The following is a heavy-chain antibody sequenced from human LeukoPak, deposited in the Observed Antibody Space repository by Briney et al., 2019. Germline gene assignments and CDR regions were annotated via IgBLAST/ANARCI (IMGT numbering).Heavy chain of an antibody. V-gene: IGHV4-39*01. Sequence: SETLSLTCTVSGVSISSSNSYWGWIRQPPGKGREWIGSTYYSGNTYYHAALKSQVSISIDTSKNQFSLKLPSVTAADTAVYYCARQTGSGLFILPGGQGTLVTVSS. CDR3: ARQTGSGLFILP. D-gene: IGHD3/OR15-3a*01. J-gene: IGHJ4*02. CDR2: TYYSGNT. CDR1: GVSISSSNSY.